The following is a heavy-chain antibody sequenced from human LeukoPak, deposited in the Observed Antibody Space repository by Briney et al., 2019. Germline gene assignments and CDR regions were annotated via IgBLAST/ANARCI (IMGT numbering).Heavy chain of an antibody. J-gene: IGHJ3*02. CDR3: ARGFGITFGGVIVRRGAFDI. CDR1: GGSFSGYY. CDR2: INHSGST. V-gene: IGHV4-34*01. Sequence: SETLSLTCAVYGGSFSGYYWSWIRQPPGKGLEWIGEINHSGSTNYNPSLKSRVTISVDTSKNQFSLKLSSVTAADTAVFYCARGFGITFGGVIVRRGAFDIWGQGTMVTVSS. D-gene: IGHD3-16*02.